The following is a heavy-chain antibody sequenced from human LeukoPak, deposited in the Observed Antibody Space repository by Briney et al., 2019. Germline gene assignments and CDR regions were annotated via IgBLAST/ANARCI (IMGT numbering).Heavy chain of an antibody. CDR2: VSYDGSNK. V-gene: IGHV3-30*03. D-gene: IGHD1-26*01. CDR1: GFTFSSYG. Sequence: GETLRLSCAASGFTFSSYGMHWVRQAPAKGVEWVAVVSYDGSNKYYAASVKGRFTISRDNSKNTLYLQMNSLRAEDTAVYYCARDMFVRSYRNAFDIWGQGTMVTVSS. CDR3: ARDMFVRSYRNAFDI. J-gene: IGHJ3*02.